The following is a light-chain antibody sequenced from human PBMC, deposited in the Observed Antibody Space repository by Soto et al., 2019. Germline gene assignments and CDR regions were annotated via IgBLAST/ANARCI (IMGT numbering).Light chain of an antibody. CDR2: EVS. V-gene: IGLV2-14*01. Sequence: QSALTQPASVSGSPGQSITISCTVTSSDVGAYNYVSWYQQHPGKAPKLMIYEVSNRPSGVSHRFSGSKSDNTASLTISGLQTDDEADYYCSSYTSSRTLVFGTGTKVTVL. J-gene: IGLJ1*01. CDR1: SSDVGAYNY. CDR3: SSYTSSRTLV.